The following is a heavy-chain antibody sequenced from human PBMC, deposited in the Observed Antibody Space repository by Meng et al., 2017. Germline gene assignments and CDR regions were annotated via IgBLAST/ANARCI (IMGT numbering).Heavy chain of an antibody. J-gene: IGHJ4*02. CDR3: ARGQNWNYFGFFDY. D-gene: IGHD1-7*01. CDR2: ISYDGSNK. CDR1: GFTFSSYA. Sequence: QVQLVESGGGVVQPGRSLALSCAASGFTFSSYAMHWVRQAPGKGLEWVAVISYDGSNKYYADSVKGRFTISRDNSKNTLYLQMNSLRAEDTAVYYCARGQNWNYFGFFDYWGQGTLVTVSS. V-gene: IGHV3-30*01.